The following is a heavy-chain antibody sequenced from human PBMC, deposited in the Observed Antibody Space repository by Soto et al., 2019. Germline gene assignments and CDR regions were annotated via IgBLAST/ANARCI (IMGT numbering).Heavy chain of an antibody. CDR1: GFTFSSYG. CDR3: AKDSLVTRTFDY. V-gene: IGHV3-30*18. CDR2: ISYDGSNK. D-gene: IGHD2-21*02. Sequence: QVQLVESGGGVVQPGRSLRLSCAASGFTFSSYGMHWVRQAPGKGLEWVAVISYDGSNKYYADSVKGRFTISRDNSKNTLYLQMNSLRAEDMAVYYCAKDSLVTRTFDYWGQGTLFTVSS. J-gene: IGHJ4*02.